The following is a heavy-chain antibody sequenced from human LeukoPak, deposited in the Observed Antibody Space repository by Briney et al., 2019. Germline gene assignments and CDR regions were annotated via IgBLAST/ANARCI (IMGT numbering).Heavy chain of an antibody. Sequence: PSETLSLTCTVSGGSISSYYWSWIRQPPGKGLEWIGYIYYSGSTNYNPSLKSRVTISVDTSKNQFSLKLSSVTAADTAVYYCARVNYYYYMGVWGKGTTVTVSS. V-gene: IGHV4-59*01. J-gene: IGHJ6*03. CDR3: ARVNYYYYMGV. CDR1: GGSISSYY. CDR2: IYYSGST.